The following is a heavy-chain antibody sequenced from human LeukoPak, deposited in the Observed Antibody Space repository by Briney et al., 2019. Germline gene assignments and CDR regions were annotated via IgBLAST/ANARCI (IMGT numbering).Heavy chain of an antibody. CDR1: GDYITRGYY. J-gene: IGHJ6*03. CDR2: IYYSGST. CDR3: ARHEDYYYYMDV. V-gene: IGHV4-39*01. Sequence: SETLSLTCTVSGDYITRGYYWGWIRQPPGKGPEWIGSIYYSGSTYYNPSLKSRVTISVDTSRNQFSLKLSSVTAADTAVYYCARHEDYYYYMDVWGKGTTVTVSS.